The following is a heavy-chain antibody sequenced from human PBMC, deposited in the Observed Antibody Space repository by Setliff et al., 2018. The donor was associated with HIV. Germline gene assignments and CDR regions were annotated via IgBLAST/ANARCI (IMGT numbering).Heavy chain of an antibody. V-gene: IGHV4-30-4*08. CDR3: ARQQHSSDLKIWNY. Sequence: SETLSLTCTVSGDSISSGDSHWNWIRQPPGKGLEWIGYIHYSGNTYYNPSLKSRVAISIDTSKNQFSLNLTSVTAADTAVYYCARQQHSSDLKIWNYWGQGTLVTVSS. CDR2: IHYSGNT. D-gene: IGHD6-13*01. CDR1: GDSISSGDSH. J-gene: IGHJ4*02.